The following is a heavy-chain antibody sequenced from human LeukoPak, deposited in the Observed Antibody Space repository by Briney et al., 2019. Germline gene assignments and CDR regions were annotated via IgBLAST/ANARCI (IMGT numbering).Heavy chain of an antibody. Sequence: ASVTVSCKASGYTFTSYGISWVRQAPGQGLEWMGWISAYNGNPNYAQKLQGRVTMTTDTSTSTAYMELRSLRSDDTAVYYCARGGYDFWSGYYPLGWFDPWGQGTLVTVSS. CDR2: ISAYNGNP. V-gene: IGHV1-18*01. D-gene: IGHD3-3*01. J-gene: IGHJ5*02. CDR3: ARGGYDFWSGYYPLGWFDP. CDR1: GYTFTSYG.